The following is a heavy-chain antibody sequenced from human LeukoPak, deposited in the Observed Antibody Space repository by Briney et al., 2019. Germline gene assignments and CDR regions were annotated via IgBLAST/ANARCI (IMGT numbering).Heavy chain of an antibody. J-gene: IGHJ4*02. CDR2: INTDGSST. D-gene: IGHD3-3*01. Sequence: GGSLRLSCAASGFTFSSYWMYWVRQAPGKGLVWVSRINTDGSSTTYADSVKGRFTISRDNAKNSLYLQMNSLRAEDTAVYYCARERSDDFWSGWGKQGDYWGQGTLVTVSS. CDR1: GFTFSSYW. V-gene: IGHV3-74*01. CDR3: ARERSDDFWSGWGKQGDY.